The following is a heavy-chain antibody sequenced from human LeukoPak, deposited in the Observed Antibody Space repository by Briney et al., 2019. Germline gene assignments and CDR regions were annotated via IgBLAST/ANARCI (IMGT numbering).Heavy chain of an antibody. CDR2: ISAYNGNT. J-gene: IGHJ4*02. Sequence: ASVKVSCEASGYTFTSYGISWVRQAPGQGLEWMGWISAYNGNTNYAQKLQGRVTMTTDTSTSTPYLDMRSRRSDDTAVYYCGRDPPTYYYESSGRTFGCWGQRTLVSAAS. CDR1: GYTFTSYG. V-gene: IGHV1-18*01. CDR3: GRDPPTYYYESSGRTFGC. D-gene: IGHD3-22*01.